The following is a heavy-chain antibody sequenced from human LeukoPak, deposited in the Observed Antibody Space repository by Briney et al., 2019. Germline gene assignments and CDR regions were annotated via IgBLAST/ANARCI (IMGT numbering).Heavy chain of an antibody. D-gene: IGHD6-13*01. CDR3: ARHFSSSWAKVLNWFDP. V-gene: IGHV4-39*01. J-gene: IGHJ5*02. CDR2: IYYSGST. Sequence: SETLSLTCTVSGGSISSSSYYWGWIRQPPGKGLEWIGSIYYSGSTYYNPSLKSRVTISVDTSKNQFSLKLSSVTAADTAVYYRARHFSSSWAKVLNWFDPWGQGTLVTVSS. CDR1: GGSISSSSYY.